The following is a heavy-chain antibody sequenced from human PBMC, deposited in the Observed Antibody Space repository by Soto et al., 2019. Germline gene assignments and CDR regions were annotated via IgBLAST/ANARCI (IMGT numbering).Heavy chain of an antibody. J-gene: IGHJ4*02. D-gene: IGHD3-3*01. CDR2: IYYSGST. CDR1: GGSISSYY. V-gene: IGHV4-59*01. CDR3: ARSYDFWSGYRAHNYYFDY. Sequence: SGTLSLTCTVSGGSISSYYWSWIRQPPGKGLEWIGYIYYSGSTNYNPSLKSRVTISVDTSKNQFSLKLSSVTAADTAVYYCARSYDFWSGYRAHNYYFDYWGQGTLVTVSS.